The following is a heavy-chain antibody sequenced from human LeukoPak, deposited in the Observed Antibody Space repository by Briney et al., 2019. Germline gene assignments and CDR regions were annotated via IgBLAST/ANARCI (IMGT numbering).Heavy chain of an antibody. CDR3: AKDSSLSVAGLFDY. V-gene: IGHV3-9*01. D-gene: IGHD6-19*01. CDR2: ISWNSGSI. CDR1: GFTFDDYA. J-gene: IGHJ4*02. Sequence: GGSLRLSCAASGFTFDDYAMHWVRQAPGKGLEWVSGISWNSGSIGYADSVKGRFTISRDNAKNSLYLQMNSLRAEDTALYYCAKDSSLSVAGLFDYWGQGNLVTVSS.